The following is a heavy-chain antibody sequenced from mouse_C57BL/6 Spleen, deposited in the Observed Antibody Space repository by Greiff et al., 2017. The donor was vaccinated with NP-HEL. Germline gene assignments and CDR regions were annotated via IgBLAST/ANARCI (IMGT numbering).Heavy chain of an antibody. J-gene: IGHJ2*01. CDR1: GFALTSYG. CDR3: ARNFVGVTSYFDY. Sequence: VKLMESGPGLVQPSQSLSITCTVSGFALTSYGVHWVRQSPGKGLEWLGVIWSGGSTDYNAAFISRLSISKDNSKSQVFFKMNSLQADDTAIYYCARNFVGVTSYFDYWGQGTTLTVSS. CDR2: IWSGGST. V-gene: IGHV2-2*01. D-gene: IGHD2-2*01.